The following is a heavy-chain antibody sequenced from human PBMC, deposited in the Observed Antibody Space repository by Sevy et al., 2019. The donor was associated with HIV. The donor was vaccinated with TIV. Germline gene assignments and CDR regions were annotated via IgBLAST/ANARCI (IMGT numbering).Heavy chain of an antibody. CDR2: IYYNGHI. Sequence: SETLSLTCTVSGGSITSLYWNWIRQPPGKGLEWIANIYYNGHINYNPSLKSRVTLSLDTSKNQFSLRLSSVTAAATAMYYCVGENAWGRGYAWGQGTLVTVSS. D-gene: IGHD6-25*01. J-gene: IGHJ5*02. V-gene: IGHV4-59*08. CDR1: GGSITSLY. CDR3: VGENAWGRGYA.